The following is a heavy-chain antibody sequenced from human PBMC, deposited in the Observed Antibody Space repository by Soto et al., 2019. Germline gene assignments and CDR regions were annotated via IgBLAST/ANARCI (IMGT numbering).Heavy chain of an antibody. CDR1: GGTFSSYA. Sequence: VKVSCKAAGGTFSSYAISWVRQAPGQGLEWMGGIIPIFGTANYAQKFQGRVTITADKSTSTAYMELSSLRSEDTAVYYCAQGRSIGYYSWFDPWGQGTLGTVYS. J-gene: IGHJ5*02. CDR3: AQGRSIGYYSWFDP. D-gene: IGHD3-22*01. V-gene: IGHV1-69*06. CDR2: IIPIFGTA.